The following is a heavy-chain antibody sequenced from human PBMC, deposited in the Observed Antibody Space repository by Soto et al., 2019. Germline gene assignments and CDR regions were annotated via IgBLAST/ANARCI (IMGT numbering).Heavy chain of an antibody. CDR3: ARHPYYDYIWGSYPYYYYYYMDV. Sequence: SETLSLTCTVSGGSISSSSYYWGWIRQPPGKGLEWIGSIYYSGSTYYNPSLKSRVTISVDTSKNQFSLKLSSVTAADTAVYYCARHPYYDYIWGSYPYYYYYYMDVWGKGTTVTVSS. J-gene: IGHJ6*03. CDR2: IYYSGST. D-gene: IGHD3-16*02. V-gene: IGHV4-39*01. CDR1: GGSISSSSYY.